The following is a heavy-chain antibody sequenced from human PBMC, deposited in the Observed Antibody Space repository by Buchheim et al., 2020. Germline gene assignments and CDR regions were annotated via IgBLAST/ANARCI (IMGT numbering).Heavy chain of an antibody. CDR2: VYPGDSDA. CDR3: AREDSSHFGHGPLDF. Sequence: EVQLVQTGTVVKKSGDSLRISCEASGYTFSSYWIAWVRHKPGKGLEWMGTVYPGDSDAKYGPSFQGQVTISVAKSLRTAYLEISSLEASDTAIYYCAREDSSHFGHGPLDFWGQGTL. D-gene: IGHD3-3*01. CDR1: GYTFSSYW. V-gene: IGHV5-51*01. J-gene: IGHJ4*02.